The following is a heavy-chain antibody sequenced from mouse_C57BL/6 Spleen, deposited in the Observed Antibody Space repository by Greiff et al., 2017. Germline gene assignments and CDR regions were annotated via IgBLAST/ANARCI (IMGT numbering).Heavy chain of an antibody. CDR3: ARDLISGYGY. J-gene: IGHJ2*01. V-gene: IGHV3-6*01. CDR2: ISYDGSN. D-gene: IGHD3-2*02. CDR1: GYSITSGYY. Sequence: EVKLMESGPGLVKPSQSLSLTCSVTGYSITSGYYWNWIRQFPGNKLEWMGYISYDGSNNYNPSLKNRISITRDTSKNQFFLKLNSVTTEDTATYYCARDLISGYGYWGQGTTLTVSS.